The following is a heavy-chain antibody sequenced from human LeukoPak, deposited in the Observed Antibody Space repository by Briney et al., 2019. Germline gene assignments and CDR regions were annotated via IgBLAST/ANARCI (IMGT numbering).Heavy chain of an antibody. CDR3: ARDEPSPDSTDLDY. Sequence: PGGSLRLSCAASGFTFSDYTMNWVRQAPGKGLEWVSYIDLSGSTLYYVDSVKGRFTISRDNAKNSLYLQMNSLRAEDTGVYYCARDEPSPDSTDLDYWGQGTLVTVSS. V-gene: IGHV3-48*04. J-gene: IGHJ4*02. CDR2: IDLSGSTL. CDR1: GFTFSDYT. D-gene: IGHD2/OR15-2a*01.